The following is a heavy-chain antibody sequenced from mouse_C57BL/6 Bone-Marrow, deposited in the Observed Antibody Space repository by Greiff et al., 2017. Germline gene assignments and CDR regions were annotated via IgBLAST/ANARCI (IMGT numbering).Heavy chain of an antibody. CDR2: IDPENGDT. J-gene: IGHJ3*01. Sequence: VHVKQSGAELVRPGASVKLSCTASGFNFKDDYMHWVKQRPEQGLEWIGWIDPENGDTEYDSKFKGKATITADTASNTAYLQRSSLTSEDTAVYDCTTSSKGAWFAYWGQGTLVTVSA. CDR3: TTSSKGAWFAY. V-gene: IGHV14-4*01. D-gene: IGHD1-1*01. CDR1: GFNFKDDY.